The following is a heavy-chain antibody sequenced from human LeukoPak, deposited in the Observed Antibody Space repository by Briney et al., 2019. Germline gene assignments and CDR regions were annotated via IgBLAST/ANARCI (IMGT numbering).Heavy chain of an antibody. J-gene: IGHJ4*02. CDR3: ARHRGVTTIDY. D-gene: IGHD4-17*01. CDR2: IYPADSDT. V-gene: IGHV5-51*01. Sequence: GESLKISCKVSGYTFTTYWIGWVRQMPGKGLEWMGIIYPADSDTRYSPSFQGQVTISADKSINTAYLQWSSLRASDTAIYYCARHRGVTTIDYWGQGTLVTVSS. CDR1: GYTFTTYW.